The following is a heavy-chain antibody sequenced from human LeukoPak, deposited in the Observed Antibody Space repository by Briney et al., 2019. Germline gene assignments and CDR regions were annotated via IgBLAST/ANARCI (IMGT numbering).Heavy chain of an antibody. CDR2: IYHSGST. V-gene: IGHV4-4*02. D-gene: IGHD6-19*01. J-gene: IGHJ4*02. CDR1: GDSTSRSNW. Sequence: SETLSLTCAVSGDSTSRSNWWSWVRQPPGKGLEWIGEIYHSGSTNYNPSLKNRVTISLDKSMNQFSLKLNSVTAADTAVYYCARVDSSGITDYWGQGTLVTVSS. CDR3: ARVDSSGITDY.